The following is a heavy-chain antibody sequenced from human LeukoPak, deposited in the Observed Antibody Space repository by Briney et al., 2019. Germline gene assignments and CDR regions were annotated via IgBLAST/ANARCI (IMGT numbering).Heavy chain of an antibody. CDR3: ARDSETGRYFDY. CDR1: GFTFSSYA. J-gene: IGHJ4*02. Sequence: PGRSLRLSCAASGFTFSSYAMHGVRQAPGKGLEGVAVISHDGSNKYYADSVKGRLTISRDNSKEPLYLQMKSRRAEDTAGYYCARDSETGRYFDYWGQAGQLTLSS. V-gene: IGHV3-30-3*01. CDR2: ISHDGSNK. D-gene: IGHD7-27*01.